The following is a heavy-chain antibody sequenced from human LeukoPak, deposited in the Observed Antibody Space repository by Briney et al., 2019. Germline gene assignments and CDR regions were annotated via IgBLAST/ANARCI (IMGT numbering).Heavy chain of an antibody. J-gene: IGHJ4*02. V-gene: IGHV3-7*03. CDR2: INHNGNVN. Sequence: GGSLRLSCAASGFTFSSYWMNWARQAPGKGLEWVASINHNGNVNYYVYSVKGRFTISRDNAKNSLYLQMNSLRAEDTAVYYCARQYSYGSRAFDYWGQGTLVTVSS. CDR1: GFTFSSYW. CDR3: ARQYSYGSRAFDY. D-gene: IGHD5-18*01.